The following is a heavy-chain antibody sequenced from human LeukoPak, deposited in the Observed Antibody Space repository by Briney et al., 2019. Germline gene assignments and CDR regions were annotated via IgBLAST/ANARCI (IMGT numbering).Heavy chain of an antibody. J-gene: IGHJ4*02. V-gene: IGHV3-23*01. CDR3: AKDLMDSGYYYALFDY. D-gene: IGHD3-22*01. CDR1: GFTFSSYA. CDR2: ISGSGGST. Sequence: GGSLRLSXAASGFTFSSYAMSWLRQAPGKGLEWVSAISGSGGSTYYADSVKGRFTISRDNSKNTLYLQMNSLRAEDTAVYYSAKDLMDSGYYYALFDYWGQGTLVTVSS.